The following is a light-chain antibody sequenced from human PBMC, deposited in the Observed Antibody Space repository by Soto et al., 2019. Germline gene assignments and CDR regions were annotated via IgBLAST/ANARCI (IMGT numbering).Light chain of an antibody. V-gene: IGLV3-21*04. J-gene: IGLJ7*01. Sequence: SYELTQPPSVSVAPGKTARITCGGNNIGSKSVQWYQQKPGQAPALVIYYDNDRPSGIPERFSGSNSGNTATLTISRVEAGDEADYYCQVWHSSTDHHVFGGGTQLTVL. CDR1: NIGSKS. CDR2: YDN. CDR3: QVWHSSTDHHV.